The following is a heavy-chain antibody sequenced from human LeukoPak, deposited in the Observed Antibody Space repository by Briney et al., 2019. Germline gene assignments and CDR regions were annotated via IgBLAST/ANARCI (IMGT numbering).Heavy chain of an antibody. Sequence: GASVKVSCKASGYTFTGYYMHWVRQAPGQGLEWMGWINPNSGGTNYAQKFQGRVTMTRGTSISTAYMELSRLRSDDTAVYYCARDILTGYQYNWSDPWGQGTLVTVSS. CDR1: GYTFTGYY. J-gene: IGHJ5*02. CDR3: ARDILTGYQYNWSDP. D-gene: IGHD3-9*01. V-gene: IGHV1-2*02. CDR2: INPNSGGT.